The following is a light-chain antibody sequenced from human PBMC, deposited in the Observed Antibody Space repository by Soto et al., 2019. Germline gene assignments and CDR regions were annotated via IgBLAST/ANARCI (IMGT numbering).Light chain of an antibody. V-gene: IGLV4-69*01. Sequence: QPVLTQSPSASASLGASVKLTCTLSSGHSSYAIAWHQQQPEKGPRYLMNLNSDGSHSKGDGIPDRFLGSSSGAERYLTISSLQSEDEADYYCQTWGTDSVIFGGGTKLTVL. J-gene: IGLJ2*01. CDR1: SGHSSYA. CDR2: LNSDGSH. CDR3: QTWGTDSVI.